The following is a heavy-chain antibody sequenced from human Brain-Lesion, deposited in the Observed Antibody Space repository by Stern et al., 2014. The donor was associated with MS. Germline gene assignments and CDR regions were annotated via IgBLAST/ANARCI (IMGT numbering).Heavy chain of an antibody. V-gene: IGHV4-61*02. D-gene: IGHD2-2*01. Sequence: VQLVQSGPGLVKPSQTLSLSCTVSGGSISSGGYYWSWIRQPAGKGLEWIGRIFNSGSTSHNPSLKSRVTISIDTPKNQFPLRLNPRTAADTAVYYCARGRVVPGFQYYATDVWGQGTTVIVSS. CDR2: IFNSGST. CDR1: GGSISSGGYY. CDR3: ARGRVVPGFQYYATDV. J-gene: IGHJ6*02.